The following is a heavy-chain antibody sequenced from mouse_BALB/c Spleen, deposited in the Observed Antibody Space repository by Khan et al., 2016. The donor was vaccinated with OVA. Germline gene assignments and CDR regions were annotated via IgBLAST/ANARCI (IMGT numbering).Heavy chain of an antibody. CDR2: ISTYYGDA. J-gene: IGHJ4*01. CDR3: VRDYRYEDYYAMDY. Sequence: QVQLKQSGAELVRPGVSVKISCKGSDYTFTDYAMHWVKQSHAKSLEWIGVISTYYGDASYNQKFKDKATMTVDKSSSTAYMELARLTSEDSAIYYCVRDYRYEDYYAMDYWGQGTSVTVSS. CDR1: DYTFTDYA. V-gene: IGHV1S137*01. D-gene: IGHD2-14*01.